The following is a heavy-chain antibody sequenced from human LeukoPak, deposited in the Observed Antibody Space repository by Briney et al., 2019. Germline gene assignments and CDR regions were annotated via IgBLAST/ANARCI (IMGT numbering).Heavy chain of an antibody. CDR2: MNPNSGNT. D-gene: IGHD7-27*01. CDR1: GYTFTSYD. V-gene: IGHV1-8*03. J-gene: IGHJ6*03. CDR3: ARLKTNWGSYYYYMDV. Sequence: ASVKVSCKASGYTFTSYDINWVRQATGQGLEWMGWMNPNSGNTGYAQKFQGRVNITRNTSISTAYMELSSLRSEDTAVYYCARLKTNWGSYYYYMDVWGKGTTVTVSS.